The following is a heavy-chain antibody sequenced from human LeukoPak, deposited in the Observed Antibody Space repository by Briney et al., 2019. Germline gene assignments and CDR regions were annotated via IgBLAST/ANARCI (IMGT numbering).Heavy chain of an antibody. CDR2: INHSGST. V-gene: IGHV4-34*01. CDR3: AREWTIFGVVIYYFDY. Sequence: SETLSLTCAVYGGSFSGYYWSWIRQPPGKGLEWIGEINHSGSTNYNPSLKSRVTISVDTSKNQFSLKLSSVTAADTAVYYCAREWTIFGVVIYYFDYWGQGTLVTVSS. J-gene: IGHJ4*02. CDR1: GGSFSGYY. D-gene: IGHD3-3*01.